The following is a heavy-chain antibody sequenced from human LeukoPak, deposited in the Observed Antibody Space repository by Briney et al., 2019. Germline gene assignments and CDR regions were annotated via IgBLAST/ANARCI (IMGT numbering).Heavy chain of an antibody. J-gene: IGHJ4*02. CDR1: GGSFSGYY. D-gene: IGHD4-23*01. CDR3: ARVYGGNSRFRYYFDY. V-gene: IGHV4-34*01. Sequence: SETLSLTCAVYGGSFSGYYWSWIRQPPGKGLEWIGEINHSGSTNYNPSLKSRVTISVDTSKNQFSLKLSSVTAADTAVYYCARVYGGNSRFRYYFDYWGQGTLVTVSS. CDR2: INHSGST.